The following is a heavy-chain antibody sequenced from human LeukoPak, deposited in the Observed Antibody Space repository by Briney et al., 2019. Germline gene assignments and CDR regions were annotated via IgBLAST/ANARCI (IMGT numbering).Heavy chain of an antibody. V-gene: IGHV4-39*01. D-gene: IGHD3-3*01. Sequence: SETLSLTCTVSGDSISSSSYYWGWIRQPPGKGLEWIGSIYYSGSTYYNPSLKSRVTISVDTSKNQFSLKLSSVTAADTAVYYCARQVLRFLEWLPPFDYWGQGTLVTVSS. CDR3: ARQVLRFLEWLPPFDY. J-gene: IGHJ4*02. CDR1: GDSISSSSYY. CDR2: IYYSGST.